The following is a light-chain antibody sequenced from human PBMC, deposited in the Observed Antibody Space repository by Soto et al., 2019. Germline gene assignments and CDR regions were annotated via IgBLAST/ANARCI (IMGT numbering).Light chain of an antibody. CDR3: QKLDNSPLT. CDR1: QSVSSN. V-gene: IGKV3-15*01. CDR2: GAS. Sequence: EIVMTQSPATLSVSPGERATLSCRASQSVSSNLAWYQQKPGQAPRLLIYGASTRDTGIPARFSGSGSGTEFTLTISRLQSEDFASYYCQKLDNSPLTFGQGTRLEIK. J-gene: IGKJ5*01.